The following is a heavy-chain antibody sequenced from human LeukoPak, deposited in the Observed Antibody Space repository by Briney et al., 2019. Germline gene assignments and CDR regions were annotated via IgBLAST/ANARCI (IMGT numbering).Heavy chain of an antibody. CDR1: GYTFSSYY. CDR3: ARVVKGHYYYYYMDV. Sequence: GASVKVSCKASGYTFSSYYMHWVRQAPGQGLEWMGGIIPIFGTANYAQKFQGRVTITADESTSTAYMELSSLRSEDTAVYYCARVVKGHYYYYYMDVWGKGTTVTISS. CDR2: IIPIFGTA. D-gene: IGHD1-26*01. J-gene: IGHJ6*03. V-gene: IGHV1-69*13.